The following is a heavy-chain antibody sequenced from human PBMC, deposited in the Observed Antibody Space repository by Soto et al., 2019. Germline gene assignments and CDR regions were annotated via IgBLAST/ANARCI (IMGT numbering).Heavy chain of an antibody. V-gene: IGHV1-69*06. Sequence: GASVKVSCKASGGTFSSYAISWVRQAPGQGLEWMGGIIPIFGTANYAQKFQGRVTITADKSTSTAYMELSSLRSEDTAVYYCARAAFADTAMPNWFDPWGQGTLVTVSS. CDR2: IIPIFGTA. CDR1: GGTFSSYA. J-gene: IGHJ5*02. D-gene: IGHD5-18*01. CDR3: ARAAFADTAMPNWFDP.